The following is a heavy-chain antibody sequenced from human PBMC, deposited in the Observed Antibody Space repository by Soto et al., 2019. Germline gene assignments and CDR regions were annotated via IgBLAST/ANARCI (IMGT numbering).Heavy chain of an antibody. D-gene: IGHD4-4*01. CDR1: GSDITRAYY. V-gene: IGHV4-38-2*01. CDR3: ATANGANSWSYSRFDP. Sequence: XATLSLTCAVSGSDITRAYYWCWIRQPPGNGLEWIGSIFHTGKTYYNPSLRSRVTISLDTSNNHFSLTLTSVTAADTAIYYCATANGANSWSYSRFDPWGQGTQVTVSS. CDR2: IFHTGKT. J-gene: IGHJ5*02.